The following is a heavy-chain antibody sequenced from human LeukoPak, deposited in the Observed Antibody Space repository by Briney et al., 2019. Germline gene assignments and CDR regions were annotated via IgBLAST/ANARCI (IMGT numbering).Heavy chain of an antibody. CDR2: IYYSGST. J-gene: IGHJ5*02. V-gene: IGHV4-59*01. Sequence: SETLSLTCTVSGGSINSYYWSWIRQPPGKGLEWIGYIYYSGSTKYNPSLKSRVTISVDTSKNQFSLKLRSVTTADTAVYYCAREGAGYCSGGSCYSYLVVGGHEKGPPPVNWFDPWGQGTLVTVSS. CDR1: GGSINSYY. CDR3: AREGAGYCSGGSCYSYLVVGGHEKGPPPVNWFDP. D-gene: IGHD2-15*01.